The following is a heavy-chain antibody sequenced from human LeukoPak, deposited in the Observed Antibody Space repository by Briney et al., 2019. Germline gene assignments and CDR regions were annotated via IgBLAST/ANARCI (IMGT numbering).Heavy chain of an antibody. V-gene: IGHV6-1*01. CDR3: ARSSSLSSDSSSWSHFDY. CDR1: GDSVSSNSAA. J-gene: IGHJ4*02. D-gene: IGHD6-13*01. Sequence: SQTLSLTCAISGDSVSSNSAAWNWIRQSPSRGLEWLGRTYYRSKWYNDYAVSVKSRITINPDTSKNQFSLQLNSVTPEDTAVYYCARSSSLSSDSSSWSHFDYWGQGTLVTVSS. CDR2: TYYRSKWYN.